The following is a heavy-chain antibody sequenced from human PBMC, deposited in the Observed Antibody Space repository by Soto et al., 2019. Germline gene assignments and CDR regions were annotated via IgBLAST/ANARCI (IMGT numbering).Heavy chain of an antibody. CDR2: VSTYNGDT. J-gene: IGHJ5*02. V-gene: IGHV1-18*01. D-gene: IGHD2-2*01. CDR1: GYTFTTYG. Sequence: QGQLVQSGAEVKKPGASVKVSCKASGYTFTTYGITWVRQAPGLGLEWMGWVSTYNGDTKYAQKLQGRVTMTTDTSTNTANMELRSLRSDDTAVYYCARGYCNSPNCSGRDWFDPWGQGTLVTVSP. CDR3: ARGYCNSPNCSGRDWFDP.